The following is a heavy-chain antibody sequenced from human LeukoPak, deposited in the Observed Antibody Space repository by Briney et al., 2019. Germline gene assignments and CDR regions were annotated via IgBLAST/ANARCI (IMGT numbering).Heavy chain of an antibody. CDR3: ARLNGPGSGWTTLDY. D-gene: IGHD6-19*01. V-gene: IGHV3-20*04. J-gene: IGHJ4*02. Sequence: GGSLRLSCAASGFTFDDYGMSWVRQAPGKGLEWVSGINWNGGSTGYTDSVKGRFTISRDTAKNSLYLQMNSLRAEDTALYYCARLNGPGSGWTTLDYWGQGTLVTVSS. CDR1: GFTFDDYG. CDR2: INWNGGST.